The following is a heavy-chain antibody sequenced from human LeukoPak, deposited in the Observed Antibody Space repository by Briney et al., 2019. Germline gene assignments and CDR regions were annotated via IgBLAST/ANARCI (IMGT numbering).Heavy chain of an antibody. Sequence: GGSLRLSCAASGFTFNSYTLNWVRQAPGKGLEWDSSIDSSSSYIYYADSVKGRFTISRDNAKNSLYLQMNSLRAEDTAVYYCAELGITMIGGVWGKGTTVTISS. D-gene: IGHD3-10*02. V-gene: IGHV3-21*01. CDR3: AELGITMIGGV. CDR2: IDSSSSYI. J-gene: IGHJ6*04. CDR1: GFTFNSYT.